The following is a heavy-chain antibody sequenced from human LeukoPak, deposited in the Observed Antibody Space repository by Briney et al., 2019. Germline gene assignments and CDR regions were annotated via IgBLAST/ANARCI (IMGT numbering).Heavy chain of an antibody. CDR3: VRRGDASSGWGDHDF. V-gene: IGHV3-23*01. CDR1: GFTFNRNA. Sequence: GGSLRLSCAASGFTFNRNAISWVRQAPGKGLEWVSTIDGSGDKTFYADSVKGRFTISRDNSKNMVHLQMNSLTGEDTALYYCVRRGDASSGWGDHDFWGQGALVTVSS. CDR2: IDGSGDKT. J-gene: IGHJ4*02. D-gene: IGHD6-19*01.